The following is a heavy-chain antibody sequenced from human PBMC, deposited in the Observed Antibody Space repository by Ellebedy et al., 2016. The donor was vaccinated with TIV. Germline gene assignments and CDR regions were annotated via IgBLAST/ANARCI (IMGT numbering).Heavy chain of an antibody. D-gene: IGHD1-14*01. CDR1: GFHFGDYA. J-gene: IGHJ3*01. CDR2: VNWNSGVI. CDR3: AKGFQTNRYPPNHSLDL. Sequence: GGSLRLSXAASGFHFGDYAMHWVRQAPGKGLEGGAGVNWNSGVIAYGDSVKGRFTISRDSAKSSLFLQMDNLRPEDTALYYCAKGFQTNRYPPNHSLDLWGQGTMVTVSS. V-gene: IGHV3-9*01.